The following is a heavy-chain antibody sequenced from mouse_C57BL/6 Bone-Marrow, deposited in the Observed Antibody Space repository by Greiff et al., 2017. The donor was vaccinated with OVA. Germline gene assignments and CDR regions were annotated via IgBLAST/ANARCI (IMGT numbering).Heavy chain of an antibody. CDR1: GFTFSSYG. J-gene: IGHJ3*01. V-gene: IGHV5-6*01. Sequence: EVKLQESGGDLVKPGGSLKLSCAASGFTFSSYGMSWVRQTPDKRLEWVATISSGGSYTYYPDSVKGRFTISRDNAKNTLYLQMSSLKSEDTAMYYCARPPYWGQGTLVTVSA. CDR3: ARPPY. CDR2: ISSGGSYT.